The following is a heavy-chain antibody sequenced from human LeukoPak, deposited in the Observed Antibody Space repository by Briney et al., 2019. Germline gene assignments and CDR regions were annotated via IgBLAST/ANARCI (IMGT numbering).Heavy chain of an antibody. CDR1: GFTFSGSA. CDR2: IRSKANSYAT. D-gene: IGHD3-10*01. Sequence: GGSLRLSCAASGFTFSGSAMHWVRQASGKGLEWVGRIRSKANSYATASAASVKGRFTISRDDSKNTAYLQMNSLKTEDTAVYYCTRQNYGSGSYCFDYWGQGTLVTVSS. CDR3: TRQNYGSGSYCFDY. J-gene: IGHJ4*02. V-gene: IGHV3-73*01.